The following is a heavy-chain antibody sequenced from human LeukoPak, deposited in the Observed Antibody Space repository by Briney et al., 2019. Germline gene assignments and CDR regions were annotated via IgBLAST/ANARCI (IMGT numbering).Heavy chain of an antibody. CDR2: INPNSGGT. D-gene: IGHD3-9*01. CDR1: GYTFTCYY. J-gene: IGHJ5*02. CDR3: ARDYYDILTGYSFNWFDP. V-gene: IGHV1-2*02. Sequence: ASVKVSCKASGYTFTCYYMHWVRQAPGQGREWMGWINPNSGGTNYAQKFQGRVTMTRDTSISTAYMELSRLRSDDTAVYYCARDYYDILTGYSFNWFDPWGQGTLVTVSS.